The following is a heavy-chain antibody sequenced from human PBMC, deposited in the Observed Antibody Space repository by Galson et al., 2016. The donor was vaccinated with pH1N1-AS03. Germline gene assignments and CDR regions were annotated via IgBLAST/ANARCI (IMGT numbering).Heavy chain of an antibody. CDR3: ARAMYTSGWYGMDV. V-gene: IGHV3-74*01. J-gene: IGHJ6*02. CDR2: ITSDGSSI. D-gene: IGHD6-19*01. Sequence: SLRLSCAASGFIFSSDRMHWVRQVPGKGLVWVSRITSDGSSISYADAVKGRFTTSRDNAKNTLYLQMNSLRAEDTAVYHCARAMYTSGWYGMDVWGQGTTVTVSS. CDR1: GFIFSSDR.